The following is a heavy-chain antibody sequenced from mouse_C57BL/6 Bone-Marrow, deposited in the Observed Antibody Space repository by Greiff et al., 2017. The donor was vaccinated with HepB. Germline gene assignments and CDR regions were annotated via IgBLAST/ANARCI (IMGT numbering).Heavy chain of an antibody. Sequence: QVTLKVSGPGILQSSQTLSLTCSFSGFSLSTSGMGVSWIRQPSGKGLEWLAHIYWDDDKRYNPSLKSRLTISKDTSRNQVFLKITSVDTADTATYYCARREGITTVVATVYYFDYWGQGTTLTVSS. CDR3: ARREGITTVVATVYYFDY. V-gene: IGHV8-12*01. CDR2: IYWDDDK. CDR1: GFSLSTSGMG. J-gene: IGHJ2*01. D-gene: IGHD1-1*01.